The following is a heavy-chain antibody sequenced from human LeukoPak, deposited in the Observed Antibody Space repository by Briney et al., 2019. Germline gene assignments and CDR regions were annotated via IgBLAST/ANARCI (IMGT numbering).Heavy chain of an antibody. J-gene: IGHJ4*02. CDR1: GGSISSYY. V-gene: IGHV4-39*01. Sequence: SETLSLTCTVSGGSISSYYWGWTRQPPGKGLEWIGSIYYSGSTYYNPSLKSRVTISVDTSKNQFSLKLSSVTAADTAVYYCARHPDYYDSSGYHDYWGQGTLVTVSS. D-gene: IGHD3-22*01. CDR2: IYYSGST. CDR3: ARHPDYYDSSGYHDY.